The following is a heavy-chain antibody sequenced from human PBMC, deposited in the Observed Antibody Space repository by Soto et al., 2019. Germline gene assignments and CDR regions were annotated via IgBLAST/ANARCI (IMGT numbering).Heavy chain of an antibody. D-gene: IGHD1-7*01. CDR2: ISYDGSNK. Sequence: PGGSLRLSCAASGFTFSSYGMHWVRQAPGKGLEWVAVISYDGSNKYYADSVKGRFTISRDNSKNTLYLQMNSLRAEDTAVYYCARVETGTARSYFDYWGEGAVVTVSS. CDR1: GFTFSSYG. J-gene: IGHJ4*02. V-gene: IGHV3-30*03. CDR3: ARVETGTARSYFDY.